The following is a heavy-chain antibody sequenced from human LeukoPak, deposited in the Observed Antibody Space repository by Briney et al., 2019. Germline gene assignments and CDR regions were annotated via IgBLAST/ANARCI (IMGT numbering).Heavy chain of an antibody. J-gene: IGHJ4*02. CDR1: GGSFSGYY. CDR2: INHSGST. D-gene: IGHD2-15*01. Sequence: SETLSLTCAVYGGSFSGYYWNWIRQPPGKGLEWIGEINHSGSTNYNPSLKSRVTISVDTFKNQFSLKLSSVTAADTAVYYCARDGGIPGDYWGQGTLVTVSS. CDR3: ARDGGIPGDY. V-gene: IGHV4-34*01.